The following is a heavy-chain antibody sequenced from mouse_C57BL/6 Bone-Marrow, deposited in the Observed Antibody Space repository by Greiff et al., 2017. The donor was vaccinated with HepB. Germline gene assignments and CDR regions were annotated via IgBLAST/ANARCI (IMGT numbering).Heavy chain of an antibody. CDR3: ARRYYGFWYFDV. V-gene: IGHV5-15*01. D-gene: IGHD1-1*01. Sequence: EVKLMESGGGLVQPGGSLKLSCAASGFTFSDYGMAWVRQAPRKGPEWVAFISNLAYSIYYADTVTGRFTISRENAKNTLYLEMSSLMSEDTAMYYCARRYYGFWYFDVWGTGTTVTVAS. CDR2: ISNLAYSI. J-gene: IGHJ1*03. CDR1: GFTFSDYG.